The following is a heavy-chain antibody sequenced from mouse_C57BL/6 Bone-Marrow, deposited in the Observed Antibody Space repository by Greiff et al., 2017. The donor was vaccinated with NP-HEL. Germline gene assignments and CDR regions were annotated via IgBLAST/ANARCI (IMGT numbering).Heavy chain of an antibody. Sequence: QVTLKVCGPGILQPSQTLSLTCSFSGFSLSPFGMGVGWIRQPSGKGLEWLAHIWWDDDKYYNPALTRRLTLSKDTSNNQLFLKIANVDTADTATDYCARIYGSSSAWFAYWGQGTLVTVSA. CDR3: ARIYGSSSAWFAY. V-gene: IGHV8-8*01. CDR2: IWWDDDK. CDR1: GFSLSPFGMG. D-gene: IGHD1-1*01. J-gene: IGHJ3*01.